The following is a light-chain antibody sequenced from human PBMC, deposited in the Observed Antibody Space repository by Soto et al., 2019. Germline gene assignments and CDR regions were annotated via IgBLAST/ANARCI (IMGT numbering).Light chain of an antibody. CDR3: NSYTRFSTYV. CDR1: SRDVGLYDF. CDR2: EVT. Sequence: QSVLTQRDFVYGSPGQSITISCTGTSRDVGLYDFVSWYQQHAGKAPKLFIYEVTYRPSGVSSRFSGSKSGNTASLTISGLQAEDEADYYCNSYTRFSTYVFGTGTKVTVL. J-gene: IGLJ1*01. V-gene: IGLV2-14*01.